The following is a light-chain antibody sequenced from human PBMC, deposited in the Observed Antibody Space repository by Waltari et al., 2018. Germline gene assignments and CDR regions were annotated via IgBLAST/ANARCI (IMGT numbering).Light chain of an antibody. Sequence: QSALTQPASVSGSPGQSITISCTGTRSYVGGYNYVSWYQQHPGKAPKLTIYDVNKRPSGVSNRFSGSKSGNTASLTISGLQAEDEADYYCCSYTSSSTVVFGGGTKLTVL. CDR2: DVN. CDR3: CSYTSSSTVV. V-gene: IGLV2-14*01. CDR1: RSYVGGYNY. J-gene: IGLJ2*01.